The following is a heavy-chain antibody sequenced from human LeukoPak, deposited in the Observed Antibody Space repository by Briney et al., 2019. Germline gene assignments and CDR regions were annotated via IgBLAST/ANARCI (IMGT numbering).Heavy chain of an antibody. CDR3: ASLGYSYGSFVDY. Sequence: KPSETLSLTCAVYGGSFSGYYWSWIRQPPGKGLEWIGEINHSGSTNYNPSLKSRVTISVGTSKNQFSLKLSSVTAADAAVYYCASLGYSYGSFVDYWGQGTLVTVSS. CDR1: GGSFSGYY. D-gene: IGHD5-18*01. V-gene: IGHV4-34*01. CDR2: INHSGST. J-gene: IGHJ4*02.